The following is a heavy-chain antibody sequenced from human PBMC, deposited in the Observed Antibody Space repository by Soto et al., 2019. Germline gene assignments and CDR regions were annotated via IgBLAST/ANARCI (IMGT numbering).Heavy chain of an antibody. D-gene: IGHD4-17*01. V-gene: IGHV4-59*08. Sequence: QVQLQESGPGLVKPSETLSLTCTVSGGSISSYYWSWIRQPPGKGLEWIGYIYYSGSTNYNPSLKSRVTIQVDTSKNQFSLKLSSVTAADTAVYYCARRYGGSLDDWGQGTLVTVSS. CDR1: GGSISSYY. CDR3: ARRYGGSLDD. CDR2: IYYSGST. J-gene: IGHJ4*02.